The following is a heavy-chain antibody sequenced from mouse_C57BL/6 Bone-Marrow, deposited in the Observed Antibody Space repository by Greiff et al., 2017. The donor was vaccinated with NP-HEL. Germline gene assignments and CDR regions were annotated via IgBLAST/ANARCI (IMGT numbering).Heavy chain of an antibody. J-gene: IGHJ2*01. V-gene: IGHV1-64*01. CDR3: ARFFFITTVVAFDY. Sequence: QVQLQQPGAELVKPGASVKLSCKASGYTFTSYWMHWVKQRPGQGLEWIGMIHPNSGSTNYNEKFKSKATLTVDKSSSTAYMQLSSLTSEDSAVYYCARFFFITTVVAFDYWGQGTTLTVSS. CDR2: IHPNSGST. CDR1: GYTFTSYW. D-gene: IGHD1-1*01.